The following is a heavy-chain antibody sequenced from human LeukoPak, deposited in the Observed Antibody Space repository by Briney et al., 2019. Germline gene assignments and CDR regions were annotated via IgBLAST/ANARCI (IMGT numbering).Heavy chain of an antibody. J-gene: IGHJ4*02. Sequence: ASVKVSCKASGYTFTSHYMHWVRQAPGQGLEWTGVINPSGGSPNYAQKFQGRVIMTGDTSTATVYMELSSLRSEDTALYYCARDEVAGVYYFDYWGQGTLVTVSS. CDR2: INPSGGSP. CDR1: GYTFTSHY. D-gene: IGHD2-15*01. CDR3: ARDEVAGVYYFDY. V-gene: IGHV1-46*01.